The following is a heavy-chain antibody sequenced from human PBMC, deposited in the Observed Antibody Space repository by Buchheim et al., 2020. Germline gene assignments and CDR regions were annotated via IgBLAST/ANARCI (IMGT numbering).Heavy chain of an antibody. J-gene: IGHJ6*02. CDR3: ARDQGDVVVPAAIALVHYYYYYGMDV. CDR1: GGSISSSSYY. Sequence: QLQLQESGPGLVKPSETLSLTCTVSGGSISSSSYYWGWIRQPPGKGLEWIGSTYYSGSTYYHPSLKSRVTISVDPSKNQFSLKLSSVTAADTAVYYCARDQGDVVVPAAIALVHYYYYYGMDVWGQGTT. CDR2: TYYSGST. D-gene: IGHD2-2*01. V-gene: IGHV4-39*02.